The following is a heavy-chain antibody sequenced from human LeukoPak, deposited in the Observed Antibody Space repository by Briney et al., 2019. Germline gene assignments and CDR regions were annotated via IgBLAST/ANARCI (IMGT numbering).Heavy chain of an antibody. CDR3: ARDLRAARPRADAFDI. D-gene: IGHD6-6*01. CDR1: GGSISSKSYY. Sequence: TSSETLSLTCTVSGGSISSKSYYWGWIRQPPGKGLEWIGSIYYSGSTYYKPSLKSRVTISVDTSKNQFSLKLSSVNAADTAVYYCARDLRAARPRADAFDIWGQGTMVTVSS. J-gene: IGHJ3*02. V-gene: IGHV4-39*07. CDR2: IYYSGST.